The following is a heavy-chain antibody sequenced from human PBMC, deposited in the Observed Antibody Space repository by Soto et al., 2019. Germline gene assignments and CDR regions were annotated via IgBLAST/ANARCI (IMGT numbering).Heavy chain of an antibody. D-gene: IGHD2-21*02. V-gene: IGHV4-30-2*01. CDR1: GGSISSGGYS. CDR2: IYHSGST. CDR3: VRGADWGGVRYSSNLDS. J-gene: IGHJ4*02. Sequence: QLQLQESGSGLVKPSQTLSLTCAVSGGSISSGGYSWSWIRHPPGKGLEWMGYIYHSGSTYYNPSLKSLVNISLDRSKNQVSMKLRSETAADAGVYYCVRGADWGGVRYSSNLDSWGPGIQVIISS.